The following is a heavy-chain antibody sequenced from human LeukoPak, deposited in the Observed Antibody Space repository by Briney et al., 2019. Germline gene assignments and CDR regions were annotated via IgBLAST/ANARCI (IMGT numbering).Heavy chain of an antibody. D-gene: IGHD1-26*01. Sequence: KTSETLSLTCAVYGGSFSGYYWSWIRQPPGKGLEWIGYIYYSGITNYNPSLKSRVTISVDTSKNQFSLKLSSVTAADTAVYYCARAGRWEGRPHAFDIWGQGTMVAVSS. CDR3: ARAGRWEGRPHAFDI. V-gene: IGHV4-59*01. CDR2: IYYSGIT. J-gene: IGHJ3*02. CDR1: GGSFSGYY.